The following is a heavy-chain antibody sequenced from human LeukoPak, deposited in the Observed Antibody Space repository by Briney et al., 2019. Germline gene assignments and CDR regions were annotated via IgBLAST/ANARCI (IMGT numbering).Heavy chain of an antibody. J-gene: IGHJ4*02. D-gene: IGHD2-15*01. CDR2: IGSRTTTT. CDR3: ASLRFAY. CDR1: GFTFSSSG. V-gene: IGHV3-23*01. Sequence: GGSLRLSCAASGFTFSSSGMSWVRQAPGKGLEWVSTIGSRTTTTYYADSVKGRFTISRDNSKNTLSLQMNSLRAEDTAVYYCASLRFAYWGQGTLVTVSP.